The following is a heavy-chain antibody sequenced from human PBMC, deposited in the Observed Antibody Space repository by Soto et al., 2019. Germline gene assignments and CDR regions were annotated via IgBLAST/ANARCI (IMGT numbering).Heavy chain of an antibody. V-gene: IGHV3-23*01. CDR2: ISGSGHTT. CDR1: AFTFSRYA. CDR3: AQGRRSEGASGSHNVERSWLGR. J-gene: IGHJ5*02. D-gene: IGHD6-25*01. Sequence: GGSLRLSCAASAFTFSRYAMSWVRQAPGKGLEWVSSISGSGHTTYYADSVKGRFTISRDNSKNTLFLQMESLRSDDTAVYYCAQGRRSEGASGSHNVERSWLGRWGKGTLVTVSS.